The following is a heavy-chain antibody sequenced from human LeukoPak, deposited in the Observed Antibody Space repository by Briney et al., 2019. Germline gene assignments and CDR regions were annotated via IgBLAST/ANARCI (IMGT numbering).Heavy chain of an antibody. J-gene: IGHJ4*02. CDR1: GFIFSHYS. V-gene: IGHV3-48*04. CDR3: ARDHNYAFDN. D-gene: IGHD1-1*01. Sequence: PGGSLRLSCAASGFIFSHYSMNWVRQAPGKGLEWISYIGIDSGNTRYADSVKGRFTISGDIATKSLYLQMNSLRVEDSAVYYCARDHNYAFDNWGQGTLATVSS. CDR2: IGIDSGNT.